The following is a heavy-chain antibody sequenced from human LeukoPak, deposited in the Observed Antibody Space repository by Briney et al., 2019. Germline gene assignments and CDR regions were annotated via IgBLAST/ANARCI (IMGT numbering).Heavy chain of an antibody. V-gene: IGHV3-21*01. Sequence: GGSLRLSCAGSGFSFSSYSMNWVRQAPGKGLEWVSSISSSSSYIYYADSVKGRFTISRDNAKNSLYLQMNSLRAEDTAVYYCARDQDSSSSDAFDIWGQGTMVTVSS. J-gene: IGHJ3*02. CDR2: ISSSSSYI. CDR1: GFSFSSYS. CDR3: ARDQDSSSSDAFDI. D-gene: IGHD6-6*01.